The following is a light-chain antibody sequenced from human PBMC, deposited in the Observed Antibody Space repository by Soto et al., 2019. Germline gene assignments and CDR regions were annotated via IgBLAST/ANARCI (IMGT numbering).Light chain of an antibody. V-gene: IGLV2-14*01. Sequence: QSVLTQPASVSGSPGQSITISCAGTTSDVGAYNYVSWYQQHPGKAPKLMIFDVSSRPSGVSNRFSGSKSGNTASLTISGLQAEDEADYYCSSYTRYSTLIFGGGTKLTVL. CDR2: DVS. CDR1: TSDVGAYNY. CDR3: SSYTRYSTLI. J-gene: IGLJ2*01.